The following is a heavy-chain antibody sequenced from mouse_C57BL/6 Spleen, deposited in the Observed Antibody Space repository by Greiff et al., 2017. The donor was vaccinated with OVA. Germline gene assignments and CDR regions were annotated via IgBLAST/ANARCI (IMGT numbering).Heavy chain of an antibody. J-gene: IGHJ3*01. D-gene: IGHD4-1*02. CDR1: GYSITSGYY. V-gene: IGHV3-6*01. CDR2: ISYDGSN. CDR3: ARGPSTGTGFAY. Sequence: VQLKESGPGLVKPSQSLSLTCSVTGYSITSGYYWNWIRQFPGNKLEWMGYISYDGSNNYNPSLKNRISITRDTSKNQFFLKLNSVTTEDTATYYCARGPSTGTGFAYWGQGTLVTVSA.